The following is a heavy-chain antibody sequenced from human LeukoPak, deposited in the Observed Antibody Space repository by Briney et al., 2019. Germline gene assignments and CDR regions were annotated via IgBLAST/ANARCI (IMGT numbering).Heavy chain of an antibody. Sequence: QPGRSLRLSCAASGFTFSNYAMHWVRQTPHKGLEWVAGLTYGGSNKYYADSVTGRLTISRDNSKNTLYLQMNSLRAEDTAVYYCAKDPIAAAYYFDYWGQGTLVTVSS. CDR3: AKDPIAAAYYFDY. CDR1: GFTFSNYA. CDR2: LTYGGSNK. V-gene: IGHV3-30-3*01. J-gene: IGHJ4*02. D-gene: IGHD6-13*01.